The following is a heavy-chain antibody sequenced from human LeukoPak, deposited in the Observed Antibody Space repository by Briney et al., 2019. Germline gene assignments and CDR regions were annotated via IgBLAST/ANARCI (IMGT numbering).Heavy chain of an antibody. CDR1: GYTFTSYY. Sequence: ASVKVSCKASGYTFTSYYMHWVRQAPGQGLEWMGIINPSGGSTSYAQKFQGRVTITADKSTSTAYMELSSLRSEDTAVYYCARDGEMATITTYWGQGTLVTVSS. D-gene: IGHD5-24*01. CDR3: ARDGEMATITTY. J-gene: IGHJ4*02. V-gene: IGHV1-46*01. CDR2: INPSGGST.